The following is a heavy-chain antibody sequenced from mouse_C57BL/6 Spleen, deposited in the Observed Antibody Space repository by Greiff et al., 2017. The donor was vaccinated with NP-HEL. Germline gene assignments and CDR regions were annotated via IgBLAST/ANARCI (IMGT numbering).Heavy chain of an antibody. CDR2: INPSSGYT. CDR3: ARIITTGVGTFDY. Sequence: VQLQQSGAELAKPGASVKLSCKASGYTFTSYWMHWVKQRPGQGLEWIGYINPSSGYTKYNQKFKDKATLNADKSSSTAYMQLSSLTYEDSAVYYWARIITTGVGTFDYWGQGTTLTVSS. D-gene: IGHD1-1*01. CDR1: GYTFTSYW. V-gene: IGHV1-7*01. J-gene: IGHJ2*01.